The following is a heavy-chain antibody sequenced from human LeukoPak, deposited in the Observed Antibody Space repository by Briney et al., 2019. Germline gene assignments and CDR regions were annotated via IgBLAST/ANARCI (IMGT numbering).Heavy chain of an antibody. V-gene: IGHV3-23*01. J-gene: IGHJ4*02. D-gene: IGHD5-18*01. Sequence: HPGGSLRLSCAASGFTFTNYAMNWVRQAPGKGLHWVSTISGRGDYTYYADSVKGRFTISRDNSKNTLYLQMNSLRAEDTAVYYCAKGYTYGSDWGQGTPVTVSS. CDR1: GFTFTNYA. CDR3: AKGYTYGSD. CDR2: ISGRGDYT.